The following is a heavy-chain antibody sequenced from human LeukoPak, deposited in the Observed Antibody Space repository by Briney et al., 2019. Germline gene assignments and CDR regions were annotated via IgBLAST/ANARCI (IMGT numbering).Heavy chain of an antibody. D-gene: IGHD2-8*01. J-gene: IGHJ4*02. Sequence: GGSLRLSCVASGLTFSSYWMSWVRQAPGKGLEWVAKIKEDESEKYYVDSVKGRSTISRDNAKNSVYLQMNSLRAEDTALYYCARGVYAYDYWGQGTLVTVSS. CDR1: GLTFSSYW. CDR2: IKEDESEK. V-gene: IGHV3-7*01. CDR3: ARGVYAYDY.